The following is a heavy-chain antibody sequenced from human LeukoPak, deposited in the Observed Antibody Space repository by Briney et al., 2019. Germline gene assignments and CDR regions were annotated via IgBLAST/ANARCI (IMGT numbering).Heavy chain of an antibody. Sequence: GGSLRLSCEGSGFTFSTDYMSWVRQAPGKGLEWVANIKHDGSEKFYVDSVKGRFTVSRDNAKNSVFLQMNSLRADESAVYYCASGSSTWSTMGLYFDHWGQGALVTVSS. CDR1: GFTFSTDY. J-gene: IGHJ4*02. CDR3: ASGSSTWSTMGLYFDH. D-gene: IGHD6-13*01. V-gene: IGHV3-7*01. CDR2: IKHDGSEK.